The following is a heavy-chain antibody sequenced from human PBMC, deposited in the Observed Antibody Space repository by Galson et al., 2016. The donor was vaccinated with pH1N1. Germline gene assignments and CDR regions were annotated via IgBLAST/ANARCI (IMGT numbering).Heavy chain of an antibody. D-gene: IGHD3-10*01. Sequence: QSGAEVKEPGASVKVSCKASGYMFTSYGITWVRQAPGQGLEWMGLISGYNGHTNYAQKFRGRLTMTTDTSTTTAYMELRSLRSDDTAFYYCARLSGSRWLDPWGQGTLVTVSS. CDR1: GYMFTSYG. J-gene: IGHJ5*02. V-gene: IGHV1-18*01. CDR2: ISGYNGHT. CDR3: ARLSGSRWLDP.